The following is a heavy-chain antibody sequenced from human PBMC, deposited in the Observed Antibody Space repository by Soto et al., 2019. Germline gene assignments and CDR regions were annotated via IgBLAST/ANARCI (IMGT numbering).Heavy chain of an antibody. V-gene: IGHV1-18*01. D-gene: IGHD5-12*01. CDR1: GYTFINYH. CDR3: AKSPRGEMATD. J-gene: IGHJ4*02. Sequence: QVQLVQSGGEVKKPGASVTVSCKASGYTFINYHITWVRQAPGQGLEWMAWINTYNGMTDYAQKSQGRVTMTRDTSTSTAYMELRNLGSDNTAVYFCAKSPRGEMATDWGQGTLVTVSS. CDR2: INTYNGMT.